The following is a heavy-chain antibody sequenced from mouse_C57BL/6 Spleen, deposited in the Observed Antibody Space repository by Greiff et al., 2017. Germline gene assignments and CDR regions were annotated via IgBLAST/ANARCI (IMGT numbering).Heavy chain of an antibody. V-gene: IGHV1-64*01. CDR1: GYTFTSYW. CDR3: ARSGDGYFYFDY. J-gene: IGHJ2*01. Sequence: QVQLQQPGAELVKPGASVKLSCKASGYTFTSYWMHWVKQRPGQGLEWIGMIHPNSGSTNYNEKFKSKATLTVDKSSSTADMQLSSLTSEDSAVYYCARSGDGYFYFDYWGQGTTLTVSS. D-gene: IGHD2-3*01. CDR2: IHPNSGST.